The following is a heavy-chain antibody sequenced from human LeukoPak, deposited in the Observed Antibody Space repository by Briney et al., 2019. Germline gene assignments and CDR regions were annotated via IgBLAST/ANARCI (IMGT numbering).Heavy chain of an antibody. V-gene: IGHV6-1*01. CDR1: GDSVSSNSAA. CDR3: ARDVGGTRGLQNWFDP. D-gene: IGHD1-1*01. J-gene: IGHJ5*02. CDR2: TYYRSKWYN. Sequence: SQTLSLTCALSGDSVSSNSAAWNWIRQSPSRGLEWLGRTYYRSKWYNDYAVSVKSRITINPDTSKNQFSLQLNSVTPEDTAVYYCARDVGGTRGLQNWFDPWGQGTLVTVSS.